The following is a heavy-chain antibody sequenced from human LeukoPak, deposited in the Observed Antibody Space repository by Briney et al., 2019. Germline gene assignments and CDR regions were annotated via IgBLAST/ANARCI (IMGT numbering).Heavy chain of an antibody. V-gene: IGHV4-59*01. D-gene: IGHD5-24*01. CDR2: IYYSGST. CDR3: ARVKRASQRWLQLGHYFDY. J-gene: IGHJ4*02. Sequence: SETLSLTCTVSGGSISSYYWSWIRQPPGKGLEWIGYIYYSGSTNYNPSLKSRVTISVDTSKNQFSLKLSSVTAADTAVYYCARVKRASQRWLQLGHYFDYWGQGTLVTASS. CDR1: GGSISSYY.